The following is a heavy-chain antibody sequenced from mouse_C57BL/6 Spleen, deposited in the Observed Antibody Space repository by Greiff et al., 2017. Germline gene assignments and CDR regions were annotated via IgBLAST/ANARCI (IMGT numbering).Heavy chain of an antibody. Sequence: VQLKESGPVLVKPGASVKMSCKASGYTFTDYYMNWVKQSHGKSLEWIGVINPYNGGTSYNQKFKGKATLTVDKSSSTAYMELNSLTSEDSAVYYCARRGTTVVEDAMDYWGQGTSVTVSS. CDR1: GYTFTDYY. J-gene: IGHJ4*01. V-gene: IGHV1-19*01. CDR2: INPYNGGT. CDR3: ARRGTTVVEDAMDY. D-gene: IGHD1-1*01.